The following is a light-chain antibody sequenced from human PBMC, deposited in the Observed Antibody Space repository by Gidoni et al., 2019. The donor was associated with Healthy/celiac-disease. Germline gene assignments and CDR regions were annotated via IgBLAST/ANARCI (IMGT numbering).Light chain of an antibody. CDR3: QQSYSTPHT. V-gene: IGKV1-39*01. Sequence: DIQMTQSPSSLSASVGDRVTITCRASQSSSSYLNWYQQKPGKAPKLLIYAASSLQSGVPSRFSGSGSGTDFTLTISSLQPEDVATYYCQQSYSTPHTCGQGTKVEIK. CDR1: QSSSSY. J-gene: IGKJ1*01. CDR2: AAS.